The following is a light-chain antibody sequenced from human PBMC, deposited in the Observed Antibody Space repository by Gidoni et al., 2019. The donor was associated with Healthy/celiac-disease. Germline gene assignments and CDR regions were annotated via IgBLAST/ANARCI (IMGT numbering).Light chain of an antibody. V-gene: IGKV1-5*03. CDR3: QQYNSYSCS. CDR1: QSISSW. Sequence: DIQMTQSPSTLSASVGDRVTITYRASQSISSWLAWYQQKPGKAPKLLIYKASSLESGVPSRFSGSGSGTEFTLTISSLQPDDFATYYCQQYNSYSCSFXQXTKLEIK. CDR2: KAS. J-gene: IGKJ2*04.